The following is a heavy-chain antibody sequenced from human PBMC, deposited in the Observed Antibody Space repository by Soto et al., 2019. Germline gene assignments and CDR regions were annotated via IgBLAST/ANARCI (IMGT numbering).Heavy chain of an antibody. J-gene: IGHJ2*01. CDR2: IRIKARSFAT. D-gene: IGHD2-2*01. CDR1: GFTFSDHY. Sequence: EVQLVESGGGLVQPGGSLRLSCAASGFTFSDHYMDWVRQAPGEGLEWVARIRIKARSFATEYAASVKGRFSISRDDSWNSLYLQMNSLKIEDTAVYYCARGKSSRDYWFFDIWGRGTLVTVSS. V-gene: IGHV3-72*01. CDR3: ARGKSSRDYWFFDI.